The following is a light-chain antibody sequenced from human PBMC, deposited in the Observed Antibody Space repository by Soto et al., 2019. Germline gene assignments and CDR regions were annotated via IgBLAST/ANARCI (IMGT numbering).Light chain of an antibody. CDR3: SSYTSSNTLV. J-gene: IGLJ2*01. CDR2: DVT. V-gene: IGLV2-14*01. Sequence: QSVLTQPASVSASPGQSITISCTGTSSDIGGYSYVSWYQQNPGKAPKLVIYDVTDRPSGVSNRFSGSKSGNTASLTISGLQAEDEGDYYCSSYTSSNTLVFGGGTKLTVL. CDR1: SSDIGGYSY.